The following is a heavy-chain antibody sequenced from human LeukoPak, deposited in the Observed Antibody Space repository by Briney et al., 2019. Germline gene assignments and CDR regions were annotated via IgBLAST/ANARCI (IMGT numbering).Heavy chain of an antibody. J-gene: IGHJ5*01. CDR2: ISSSSGDI. CDR1: GFVFSTHS. Sequence: PGGSLRLSCAASGFVFSTHSMNWVRRAPGKGLEWVSWISSSSGDIYYAESVRGRFTISRDDAKNSLYLQMNNVRDEDTAVYYCVRDADGGNSWFDSWGQGTLVTVSS. V-gene: IGHV3-21*01. D-gene: IGHD4-23*01. CDR3: VRDADGGNSWFDS.